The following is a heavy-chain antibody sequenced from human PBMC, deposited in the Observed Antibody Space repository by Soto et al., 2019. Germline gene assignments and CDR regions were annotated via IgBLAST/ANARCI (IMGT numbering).Heavy chain of an antibody. V-gene: IGHV2-5*02. CDR3: AHRRTPNWCDP. Sequence: QITLKESGPTLVKPTQTLTLTCTFSGFSLSTSGVAVGWIRQPPGKALEWLGFIYWDDDKRYSPSLKNRLTITKDTSKNQVVLTMTNMDPEDTATYYCAHRRTPNWCDPWGQGTLVTVSS. CDR2: IYWDDDK. J-gene: IGHJ5*02. CDR1: GFSLSTSGVA.